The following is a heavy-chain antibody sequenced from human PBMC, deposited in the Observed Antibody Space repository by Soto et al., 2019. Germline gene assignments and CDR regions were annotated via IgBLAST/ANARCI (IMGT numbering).Heavy chain of an antibody. CDR2: ISASSGYV. CDR3: VRERARDYEIVRGYDTDPHTLDY. V-gene: IGHV3-21*01. CDR1: GFTFSHYN. Sequence: EVRLVESGGGLVTPGGSLRVSCVASGFTFSHYNMNWVRQAPGKGLEWVSFISASSGYVYYGDSVKGRFTISRDNAEKALYLEMNSLRVEDTATYCGVRERARDYEIVRGYDTDPHTLDYWGQGTLVTVAS. D-gene: IGHD3-9*01. J-gene: IGHJ4*02.